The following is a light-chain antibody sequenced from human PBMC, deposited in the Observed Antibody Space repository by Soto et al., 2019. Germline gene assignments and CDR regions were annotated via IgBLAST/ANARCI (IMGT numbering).Light chain of an antibody. Sequence: EIVMTQSPATLSVSPGERATLSCRASQSVSSNLAWYQQKPGRAPRLLIYSVSTRATGIPARFSGGGSGTEFTLTISSLQSEDFAVYYCQQNNDWPRTFGKGTKV. CDR2: SVS. CDR3: QQNNDWPRT. CDR1: QSVSSN. V-gene: IGKV3-15*01. J-gene: IGKJ1*01.